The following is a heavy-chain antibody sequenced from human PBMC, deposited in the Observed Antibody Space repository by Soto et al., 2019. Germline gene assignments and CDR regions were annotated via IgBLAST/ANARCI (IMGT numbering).Heavy chain of an antibody. V-gene: IGHV4-39*01. CDR2: ISYSGRT. CDR3: ARKVKTMVRGDY. J-gene: IGHJ4*02. CDR1: GGSISSSSYY. Sequence: QLQLQESGPGLVKPSETLSLTCTVSGGSISSSSYYWGWIRQPPGKGLEWIGSISYSGRTYYNPILKSRVTISVATSKNPFSLKLSSVTAADTALYYYARKVKTMVRGDYWGQGTRVTVSS. D-gene: IGHD3-10*01.